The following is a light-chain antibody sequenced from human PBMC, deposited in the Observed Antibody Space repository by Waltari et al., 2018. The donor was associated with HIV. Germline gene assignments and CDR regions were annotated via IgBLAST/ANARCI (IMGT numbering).Light chain of an antibody. V-gene: IGLV2-23*02. CDR3: CSYAGSSSYV. Sequence: QSALTQPASVSGSPGQSITISCTGTSSDVGSYNLFPWYQKHPGKAPKLMIYEVNKRPSGVSNRFSGSKSGNTASLTISGLQAEDEADYYCCSYAGSSSYVFGSGTKVTVL. CDR1: SSDVGSYNL. J-gene: IGLJ1*01. CDR2: EVN.